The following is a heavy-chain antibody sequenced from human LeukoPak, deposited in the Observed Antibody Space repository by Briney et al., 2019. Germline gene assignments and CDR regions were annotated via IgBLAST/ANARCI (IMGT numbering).Heavy chain of an antibody. CDR3: ARCRVGGYDGSPSYMDV. CDR1: GYSISSGYY. CDR2: IYHSGST. Sequence: PSETLSLTCTVSGYSISSGYYWGWIRQPPGKGLEWIGRIYHSGSTYYNPSLKSRVTISVDTSKNQFSLKLTSVTAADTAVYYCARCRVGGYDGSPSYMDVWGKGTTVTVSS. V-gene: IGHV4-38-2*02. D-gene: IGHD5-12*01. J-gene: IGHJ6*03.